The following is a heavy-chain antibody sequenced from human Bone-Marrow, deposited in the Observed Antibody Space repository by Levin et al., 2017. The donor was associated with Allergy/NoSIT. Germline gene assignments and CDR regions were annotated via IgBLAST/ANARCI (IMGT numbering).Heavy chain of an antibody. J-gene: IGHJ4*02. CDR1: GFTFRNFG. D-gene: IGHD1-1*01. CDR3: ARDRDNHYFDY. V-gene: IGHV3-33*01. CDR2: IWYDGSNK. Sequence: QSGGSLRLSCAASGFTFRNFGMHYVRQAPGKGLEWVALIWYDGSNKYYADSVKGRFTISRDNSKNTLYLQMNSLRAEDTAVYYCARDRDNHYFDYWGQGTLVTVSS.